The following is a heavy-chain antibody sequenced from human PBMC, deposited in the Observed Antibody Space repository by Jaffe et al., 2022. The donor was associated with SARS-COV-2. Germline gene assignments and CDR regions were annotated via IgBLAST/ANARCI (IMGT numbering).Heavy chain of an antibody. CDR1: GGSISSGGYS. CDR3: ARGPLSPIYGDTDYAFDI. J-gene: IGHJ3*02. CDR2: IYHSGST. Sequence: QLQLQESGSGLVKPSQTLSLTCAVSGGSISSGGYSWSWIRQPPGKGLEWIGYIYHSGSTYYNPSLKSRVTISVDRSKNQFSLKLSSVTAADTAVYYCARGPLSPIYGDTDYAFDIWGQGTMVTVSS. D-gene: IGHD4-17*01. V-gene: IGHV4-30-2*01.